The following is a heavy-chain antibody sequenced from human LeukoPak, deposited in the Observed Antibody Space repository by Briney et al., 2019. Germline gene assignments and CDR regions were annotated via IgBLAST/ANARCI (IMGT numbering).Heavy chain of an antibody. D-gene: IGHD4-17*01. CDR1: GSTFSSYA. J-gene: IGHJ4*02. V-gene: IGHV3-64D*06. Sequence: GGSLSLCCSASGSTFSSYAMHWVSQAPGKGLEYVSAITSNGGSTYYTDSVKGRFTISRDNSKNTLYLQMSSLRAEDTAVYYCVKDYGDYPQWGQGTLVTVSS. CDR3: VKDYGDYPQ. CDR2: ITSNGGST.